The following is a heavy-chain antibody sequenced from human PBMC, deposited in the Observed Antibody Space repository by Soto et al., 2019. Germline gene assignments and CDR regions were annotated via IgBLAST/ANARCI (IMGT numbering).Heavy chain of an antibody. Sequence: EVQLVESGGGLVEPGGSLRLSCAASGFTFSYYWMHWVRQTPEKGLVWVARIYSDGSATTYADSVKGRFTISRDNSKNPLNLQMNSLRADDTAVYYCARGNYGGFDYGGQGTLVTVSS. D-gene: IGHD4-17*01. J-gene: IGHJ4*02. V-gene: IGHV3-74*03. CDR3: ARGNYGGFDY. CDR2: IYSDGSAT. CDR1: GFTFSYYW.